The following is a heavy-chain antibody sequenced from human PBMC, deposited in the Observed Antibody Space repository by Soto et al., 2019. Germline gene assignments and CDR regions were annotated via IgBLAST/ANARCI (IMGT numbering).Heavy chain of an antibody. CDR3: ARVEETIDY. V-gene: IGHV1-46*01. J-gene: IGHJ4*02. CDR1: GYIFINYY. CDR2: INPTVGST. Sequence: ASVKGSCKASGYIFINYYIHWVRQAPGHGIEWMARINPTVGSTNYAQKFQGRVTLTTDASTSTAYMELSSLTSEDTAVYYCARVEETIDYWGKGTLVTGSS. D-gene: IGHD1-1*01.